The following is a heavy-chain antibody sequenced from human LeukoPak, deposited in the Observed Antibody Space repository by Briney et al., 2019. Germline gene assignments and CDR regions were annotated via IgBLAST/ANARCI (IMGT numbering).Heavy chain of an antibody. CDR3: AKAPTIVGATSFDY. D-gene: IGHD1-26*01. Sequence: QPGGSLRLPCAASGFTFSSYAMSWVRQAPGKGLEWVSAISGSGGSTYYADSVKGRFTISRDNSKNTLYLQMNSLRAEDTAVYYCAKAPTIVGATSFDYWGQGTLVTVSS. CDR2: ISGSGGST. J-gene: IGHJ4*02. CDR1: GFTFSSYA. V-gene: IGHV3-23*01.